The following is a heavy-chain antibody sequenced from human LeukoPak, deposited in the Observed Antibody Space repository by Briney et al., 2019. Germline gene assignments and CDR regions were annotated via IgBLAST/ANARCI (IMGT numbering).Heavy chain of an antibody. CDR3: ARYVWGSYPTFEDY. J-gene: IGHJ4*02. CDR2: IYYSGST. CDR1: GGSISSYY. D-gene: IGHD3-16*02. Sequence: SETLSLTCAVSGGSISSYYWSWIRQPPGKGLEWIAYIYYSGSTHHNPSLKSRVTISVDTSKNQFSLKLSSVTAADTAVYYCARYVWGSYPTFEDYWGQGTLVTVSS. V-gene: IGHV4-59*01.